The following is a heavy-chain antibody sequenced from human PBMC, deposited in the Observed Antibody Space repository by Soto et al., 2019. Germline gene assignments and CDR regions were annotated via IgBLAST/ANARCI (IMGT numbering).Heavy chain of an antibody. CDR2: IIPIFGTA. J-gene: IGHJ6*02. D-gene: IGHD5-12*01. V-gene: IGHV1-69*13. CDR1: GGTFSSYA. CDR3: AMGGYSGYDFNYGMDV. Sequence: GASVKVSCKASGGTFSSYAISWVRQAPGQELEWMGGIIPIFGTANYAQKFQGRVTITADESTSTAYMELSSLRSEDTAVYYCAMGGYSGYDFNYGMDVWGQGTTVTVSS.